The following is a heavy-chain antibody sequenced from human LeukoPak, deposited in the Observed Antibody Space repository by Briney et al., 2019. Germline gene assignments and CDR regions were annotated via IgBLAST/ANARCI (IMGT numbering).Heavy chain of an antibody. CDR1: RFTFSSYW. CDR2: IKEDGSEK. CDR3: ARGGYSYGS. J-gene: IGHJ5*02. Sequence: GGSLRLSCAASRFTFSSYWMSWVRQAPGKGLEWVANIKEDGSEKYYVDSVKGRFTISRDNAKNSLYLQMSSLRAEDTAVYYCARGGYSYGSWGQGTLVTVSS. V-gene: IGHV3-7*04. D-gene: IGHD5-18*01.